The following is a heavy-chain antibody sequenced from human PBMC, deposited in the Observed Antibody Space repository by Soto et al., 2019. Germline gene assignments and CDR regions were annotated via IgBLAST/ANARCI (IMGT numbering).Heavy chain of an antibody. CDR1: GGSISSGDYY. CDR3: ARGYYDILTGYYNPPDY. Sequence: QVQLQESGPGLVKPSQTLSLTCTVSGGSISSGDYYWSWIRQPPGKGLEWIGYIYYSGSTYYNPSLKSRVTISVDTSKNQFSLKLSSVTAADTAVYYCARGYYDILTGYYNPPDYWGQGTLVTVSS. CDR2: IYYSGST. D-gene: IGHD3-9*01. J-gene: IGHJ4*02. V-gene: IGHV4-30-4*01.